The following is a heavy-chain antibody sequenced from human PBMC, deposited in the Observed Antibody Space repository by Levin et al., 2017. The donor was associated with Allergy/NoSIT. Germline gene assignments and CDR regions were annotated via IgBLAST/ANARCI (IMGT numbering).Heavy chain of an antibody. CDR2: ISYDGSIT. CDR3: AKGRHNSGSTDAYDI. J-gene: IGHJ3*02. D-gene: IGHD3-10*01. V-gene: IGHV3-30*18. Sequence: GESLKISCAASGFIFSDYAMHWVRQTPAKGLEWVAFISYDGSITDYADSVKGRFTISRDTSTRTLYLQMNTLRPDDTGVYFCAKGRHNSGSTDAYDIWGQGTKATVSS. CDR1: GFIFSDYA.